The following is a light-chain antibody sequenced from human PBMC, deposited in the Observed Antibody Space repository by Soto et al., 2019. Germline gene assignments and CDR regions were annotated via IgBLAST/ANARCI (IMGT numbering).Light chain of an antibody. CDR1: QSVDTTF. CDR3: QQYMSSET. CDR2: GAY. Sequence: EIVLTQSPGSLSLSPGQRATLSCRASQSVDTTFFAWYQKKPGQDPRLLNYGAYKRATDIPDRFSGSGCGTQLCHCNSRLEPEEFAVYYWQQYMSSETCGQGIKVEIK. J-gene: IGKJ1*01. V-gene: IGKV3-20*01.